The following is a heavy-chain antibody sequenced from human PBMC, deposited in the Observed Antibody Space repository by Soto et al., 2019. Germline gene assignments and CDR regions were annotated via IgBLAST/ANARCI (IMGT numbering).Heavy chain of an antibody. V-gene: IGHV3-30-3*01. CDR1: GFTFSSYA. J-gene: IGHJ5*02. Sequence: QVQLVESGGGVVQPGRSLRLSCAASGFTFSSYAMHWVRQAPGKGLEWVAVISYDGSNKYYADSVKGRFTISRDNSKKTLYLQMNSLRAEDTAVYYCARDDDYYDSSGYSWGQGTLVTVSS. CDR2: ISYDGSNK. CDR3: ARDDDYYDSSGYS. D-gene: IGHD3-22*01.